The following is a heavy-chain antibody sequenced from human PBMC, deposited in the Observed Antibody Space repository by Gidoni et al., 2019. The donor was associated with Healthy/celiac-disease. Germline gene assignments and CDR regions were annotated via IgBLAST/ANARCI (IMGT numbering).Heavy chain of an antibody. CDR3: ARLSIDYGDYYGMDV. Sequence: EVQLVESGGGLVKPGGSLRLSCAASGFTLSSYSMNWVRQAPGKGLEWVSSISSSSSYIYYADSVKGRFTISRDNAKNSLYLQMNSLRAEDTAVYYCARLSIDYGDYYGMDVWGQGTTVTVSS. CDR1: GFTLSSYS. V-gene: IGHV3-21*01. J-gene: IGHJ6*02. D-gene: IGHD4-17*01. CDR2: ISSSSSYI.